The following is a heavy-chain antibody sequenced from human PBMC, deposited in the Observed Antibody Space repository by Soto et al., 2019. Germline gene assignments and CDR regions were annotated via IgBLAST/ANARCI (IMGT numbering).Heavy chain of an antibody. V-gene: IGHV3-74*01. CDR2: ISPDGSDT. CDR1: GFTFTNSW. J-gene: IGHJ4*02. D-gene: IGHD2-8*01. CDR3: ASLDSALPVLPGVVQDF. Sequence: GGSLRLSCEASGFTFTNSWMNWIRQVPGKGLVWVSRISPDGSDTSYADSLKGRFTVSRDNAKNMLYLQMSSLRAEDTAVYYCASLDSALPVLPGVVQDFWGRGTLDIGSS.